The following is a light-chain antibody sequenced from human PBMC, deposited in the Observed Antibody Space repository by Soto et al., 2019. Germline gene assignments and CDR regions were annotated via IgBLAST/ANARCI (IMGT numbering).Light chain of an antibody. J-gene: IGLJ3*02. Sequence: QSVLTQPASVSGSPGQSITISCTGTSSDVGDYNYVSWYQQHPGKAPKLMIYDVSYRPSGVSNRFSGSKSGNTASLTISGLQAEDEADYYCSSYTSSSTLGFGGGTKLTVL. CDR2: DVS. CDR3: SSYTSSSTLG. V-gene: IGLV2-14*01. CDR1: SSDVGDYNY.